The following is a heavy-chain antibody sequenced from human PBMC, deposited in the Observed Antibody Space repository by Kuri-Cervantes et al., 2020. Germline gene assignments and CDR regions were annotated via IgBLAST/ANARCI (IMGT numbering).Heavy chain of an antibody. J-gene: IGHJ4*02. Sequence: ASVKVSCKASGYTFTSYYMHWVRQAPGQGLEWMGIINPSGGSTSYAQKFQGRVTMTTDTSTSTAYMELRSLRSDDTAVYYCARVHYDFWSGPTDYWGQGTLVTVSS. D-gene: IGHD3-3*01. CDR1: GYTFTSYY. CDR2: INPSGGST. V-gene: IGHV1-46*01. CDR3: ARVHYDFWSGPTDY.